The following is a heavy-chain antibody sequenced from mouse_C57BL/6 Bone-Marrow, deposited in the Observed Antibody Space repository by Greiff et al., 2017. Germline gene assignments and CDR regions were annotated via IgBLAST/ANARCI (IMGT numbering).Heavy chain of an antibody. D-gene: IGHD2-5*01. CDR3: ARRDSNYERAMDY. V-gene: IGHV14-3*01. Sequence: EVQLQQSVAELVRPGASVKLSCTASGFNIKNNYMHWVKQRPEQGLEWIGRIDPANGNTKYAPKFQGKATITADTSSNTAYLQLSSLTSEDTAIYYCARRDSNYERAMDYWGQGTSVTVSS. CDR1: GFNIKNNY. J-gene: IGHJ4*01. CDR2: IDPANGNT.